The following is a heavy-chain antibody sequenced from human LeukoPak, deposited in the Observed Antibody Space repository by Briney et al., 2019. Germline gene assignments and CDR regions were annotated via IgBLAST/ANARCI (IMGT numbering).Heavy chain of an antibody. V-gene: IGHV4-34*01. D-gene: IGHD2-2*01. J-gene: IGHJ4*02. CDR2: INHSGST. CDR3: ARAPLKYCSSTSCSSDY. Sequence: SGTLSLTCAVYGGSFSGYYWSWIRQPPGKGLEWIGEINHSGSTNYNPSLKSRVTISVDTSKNQFSLKLSSVTAADTAVYYCARAPLKYCSSTSCSSDYWGQGTLVTVSS. CDR1: GGSFSGYY.